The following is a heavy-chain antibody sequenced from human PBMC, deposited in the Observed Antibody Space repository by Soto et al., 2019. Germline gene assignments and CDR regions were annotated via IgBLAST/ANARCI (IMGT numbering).Heavy chain of an antibody. J-gene: IGHJ4*02. CDR1: GFTFSSYA. CDR3: AKDRGADYDILTGQFDY. CDR2: ISGSGGST. V-gene: IGHV3-23*01. D-gene: IGHD3-9*01. Sequence: EVQLLESGGGLVQPGGSLRLSCAASGFTFSSYAMSWVRQAPGKGLEWVSAISGSGGSTYYADSVKGRFTISRDTYKNTLYLEMFTLRAEERAVYYCAKDRGADYDILTGQFDYWGQGTLVTVSS.